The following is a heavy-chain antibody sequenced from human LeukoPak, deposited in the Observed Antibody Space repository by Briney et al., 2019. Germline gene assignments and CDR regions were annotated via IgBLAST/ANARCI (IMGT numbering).Heavy chain of an antibody. CDR2: ISGSGGST. V-gene: IGHV3-23*01. CDR1: GFTFSSYA. Sequence: GGSLRLSCAASGFTFSSYAMSWVRQAPGKGLEWVSAISGSGGSTYYAGSVKGRFTISRDNSKNTLYLQMNSLRAEDTAVYYCAKDSRGWVVAAHFDYWGQGTLVTVSS. CDR3: AKDSRGWVVAAHFDY. D-gene: IGHD2-15*01. J-gene: IGHJ4*02.